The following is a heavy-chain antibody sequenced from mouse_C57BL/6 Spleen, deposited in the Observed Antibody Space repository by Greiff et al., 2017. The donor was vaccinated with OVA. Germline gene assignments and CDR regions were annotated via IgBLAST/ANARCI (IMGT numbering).Heavy chain of an antibody. J-gene: IGHJ3*01. V-gene: IGHV2-2*01. CDR1: GFSLTSYG. Sequence: VQVVESGPGLVQPSQSLSITCTVSGFSLTSYGVHWVRQSPGKGLEWLGVIWSGGSTDYNAAFISRLSISKDNSKSQVFFKMNSLQADDTAIYYCARQDDYDGAWFAYWGQGTLVTVSA. D-gene: IGHD2-4*01. CDR3: ARQDDYDGAWFAY. CDR2: IWSGGST.